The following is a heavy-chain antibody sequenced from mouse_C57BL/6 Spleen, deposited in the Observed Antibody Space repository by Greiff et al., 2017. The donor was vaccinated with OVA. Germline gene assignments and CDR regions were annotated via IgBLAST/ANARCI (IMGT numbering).Heavy chain of an antibody. CDR1: GYTFTSYW. J-gene: IGHJ4*01. D-gene: IGHD2-1*01. CDR3: ARGMDGNYIYCSMDY. V-gene: IGHV1-53*01. Sequence: QVQLQQPGTELVKPGASVKLSCKASGYTFTSYWMHWVKQRPGQGLEWIGNINPSNGGTNYNEKFKSKATLTVDKSSSTAYMQLSSLTSEDSAVYYGARGMDGNYIYCSMDYWGQGTSVTVSS. CDR2: INPSNGGT.